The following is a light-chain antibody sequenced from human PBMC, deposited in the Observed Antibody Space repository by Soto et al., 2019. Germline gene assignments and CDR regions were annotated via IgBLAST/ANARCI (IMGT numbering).Light chain of an antibody. J-gene: IGLJ1*01. CDR3: AAWDGSLNGYF. Sequence: QSMLTQPPSASGTPGQRVTISCSGSSSNIGSYAVNWYHQLPGTAPKLLIHSNNQRPSGVPDRFPGSKSGTSASLAITGLQSEDEADYYCAAWDGSLNGYFFGTGTKVTV. CDR1: SSNIGSYA. CDR2: SNN. V-gene: IGLV1-44*01.